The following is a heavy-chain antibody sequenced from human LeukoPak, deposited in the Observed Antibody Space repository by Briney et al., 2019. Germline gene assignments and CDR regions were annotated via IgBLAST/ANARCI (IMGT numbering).Heavy chain of an antibody. Sequence: QPGGSLRLSCAASGFSFGSFEMNWVRRAPGKGLEWVSYIHSNGGTIYYAHSVKGRLSISRDNSKSSLFLQMNSLRAEDTAVYYCATERGYSAYDQYLDYWGQGTLVTVSS. D-gene: IGHD5-12*01. V-gene: IGHV3-48*03. J-gene: IGHJ4*02. CDR2: IHSNGGTI. CDR1: GFSFGSFE. CDR3: ATERGYSAYDQYLDY.